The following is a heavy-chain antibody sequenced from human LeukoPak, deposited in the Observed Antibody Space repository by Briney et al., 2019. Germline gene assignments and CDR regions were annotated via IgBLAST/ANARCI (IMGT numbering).Heavy chain of an antibody. D-gene: IGHD5-12*01. CDR2: IIPIFGTA. CDR1: GGTFSSYA. Sequence: SVKVSCKASGGTFSSYAISWVRQAPGQGLEWMGGIIPIFGTANYAQKFQGRVTITTDESTSTAYMELSSLRSEDTAVYYCARYDGYDFYFQHWGQGTLVTVSS. V-gene: IGHV1-69*05. CDR3: ARYDGYDFYFQH. J-gene: IGHJ1*01.